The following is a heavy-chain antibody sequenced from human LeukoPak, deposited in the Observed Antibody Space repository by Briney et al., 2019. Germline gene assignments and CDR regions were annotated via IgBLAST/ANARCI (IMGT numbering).Heavy chain of an antibody. CDR2: INQGGGDT. CDR1: GFIFRTHW. Sequence: GGSLRLSCAGSGFIFRTHWMSWVRQAPGKGLEWVASINQGGGDTYYVESVKGRFTISRDNAMNSFFLQMNSPRAEDTAVYYCARLIGDRTIYDYWGQGTLVTVSS. V-gene: IGHV3-7*01. CDR3: ARLIGDRTIYDY. J-gene: IGHJ4*02. D-gene: IGHD6-6*01.